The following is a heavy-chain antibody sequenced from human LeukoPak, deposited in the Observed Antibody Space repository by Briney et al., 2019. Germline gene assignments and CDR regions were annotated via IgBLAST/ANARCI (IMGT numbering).Heavy chain of an antibody. Sequence: SETLSLTCTVSGGSVSSGSYYWSWIRQPPGKGLEWIGYIYYSGSTNYNPPLKSRVTISVDTSKNQFSLKLSSVTAADTAVYYCARDFPEQQLGTGAFDIWGQGTMVTVSS. V-gene: IGHV4-61*01. D-gene: IGHD6-13*01. CDR3: ARDFPEQQLGTGAFDI. CDR2: IYYSGST. J-gene: IGHJ3*02. CDR1: GGSVSSGSYY.